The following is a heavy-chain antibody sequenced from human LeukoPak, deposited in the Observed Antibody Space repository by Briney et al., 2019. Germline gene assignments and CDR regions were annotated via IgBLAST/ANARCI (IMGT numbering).Heavy chain of an antibody. CDR1: GFTFSSYA. J-gene: IGHJ6*03. CDR3: ARSGYSSSWKVYYYMDV. Sequence: GGSLRLSCAASGFTFSSYAMHWVRQAPGKGLEWVAVISYDGSNKYYADSVKGRFTISRDNSKNTLYLQMNSLRAEDTAVYYCARSGYSSSWKVYYYMDVWGKGTTVTVSS. D-gene: IGHD6-13*01. V-gene: IGHV3-30*01. CDR2: ISYDGSNK.